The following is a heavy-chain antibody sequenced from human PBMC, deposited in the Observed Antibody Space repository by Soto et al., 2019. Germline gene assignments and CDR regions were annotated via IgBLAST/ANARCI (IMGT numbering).Heavy chain of an antibody. CDR2: IYTSGST. CDR1: GGSISSSY. J-gene: IGHJ4*02. Sequence: SETLSLTCPVSGGSISSSYWSWIRQPAGKGLEWIGRIYTSGSTNSNHALKSRVTMSVDTSKNQFSLKLSSVTAADTAVYYCARESLKESITMTVVVDYWGQGTRVTVS. V-gene: IGHV4-4*07. CDR3: ARESLKESITMTVVVDY. D-gene: IGHD3-22*01.